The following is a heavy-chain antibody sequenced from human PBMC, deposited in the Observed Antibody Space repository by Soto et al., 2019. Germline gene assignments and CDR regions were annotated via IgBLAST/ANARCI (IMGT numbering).Heavy chain of an antibody. CDR1: GGTFSSYT. D-gene: IGHD2-2*01. V-gene: IGHV1-69*02. CDR2: IIPILGIA. CDR3: ATDCSSTSCPRNYYYYYYMDV. J-gene: IGHJ6*03. Sequence: QVQLVQSGAEVKKPGSSVKVSCKASGGTFSSYTISWVRQAPGQGHEWMGRIIPILGIANYAQKFQGRVTITADKSTSTAYMELSSLRSEDTAVYYCATDCSSTSCPRNYYYYYYMDVWGKGTTVTVSS.